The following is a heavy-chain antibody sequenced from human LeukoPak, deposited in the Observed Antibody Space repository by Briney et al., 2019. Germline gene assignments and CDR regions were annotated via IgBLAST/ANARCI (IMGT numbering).Heavy chain of an antibody. Sequence: RASVKVSCKASGYTFTGKFIHCVRQAPGQGLEGMGWIDPKSGGTDYAQKLRGRVTMTRDTYTSTAYMDLSSLISDDTAVYYCASDREGLAYFDYWGQGTLVTVSS. CDR2: IDPKSGGT. V-gene: IGHV1-2*02. CDR3: ASDREGLAYFDY. CDR1: GYTFTGKF. D-gene: IGHD3/OR15-3a*01. J-gene: IGHJ4*02.